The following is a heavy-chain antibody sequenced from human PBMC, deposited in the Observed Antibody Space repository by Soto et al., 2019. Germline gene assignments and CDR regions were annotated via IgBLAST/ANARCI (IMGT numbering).Heavy chain of an antibody. D-gene: IGHD6-6*01. CDR2: IYSGGST. V-gene: IGHV3-53*01. J-gene: IGHJ6*02. CDR3: ASSLSLYSSSYLGMDV. CDR1: GFTVSSNY. Sequence: GGSLRLSCAASGFTVSSNYMSWVRQAPGKGLEWVSVIYSGGSTYYADSVKGRFTISRDNSKNTLYLQMNSLRAEDTAVYYCASSLSLYSSSYLGMDVWGQGTTVTVSS.